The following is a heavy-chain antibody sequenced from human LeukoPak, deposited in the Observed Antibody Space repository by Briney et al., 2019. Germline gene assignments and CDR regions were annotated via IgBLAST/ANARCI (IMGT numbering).Heavy chain of an antibody. D-gene: IGHD3-10*01. J-gene: IGHJ6*02. CDR2: IQTDGSGT. CDR3: ASDRGYGMDV. Sequence: PGGSLRLSCAASGFTFSSYWMHWVRQAPGKGLVWVSRIQTDGSGTTYADSVKGRFTISRDNAKNTLYLQMNSLRAEDTAVYFYASDRGYGMDVWGQGTTVTVSS. CDR1: GFTFSSYW. V-gene: IGHV3-74*01.